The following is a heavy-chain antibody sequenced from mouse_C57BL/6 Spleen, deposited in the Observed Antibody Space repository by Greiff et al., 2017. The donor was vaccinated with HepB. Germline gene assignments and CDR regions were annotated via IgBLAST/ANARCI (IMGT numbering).Heavy chain of an antibody. CDR2: IDPSDSYT. D-gene: IGHD4-1*01. V-gene: IGHV1-50*01. CDR3: ARRTGRAFFDY. Sequence: QVQLQQPGAELVKPGASVKLSCKASGYTFTSYWMQWVKQRPGQGLEWIGEIDPSDSYTNYNQKFKGKATLTVDTSSSTAYMQLSSLTSEDSAGYYGARRTGRAFFDYWGQGTTLTVSS. J-gene: IGHJ2*01. CDR1: GYTFTSYW.